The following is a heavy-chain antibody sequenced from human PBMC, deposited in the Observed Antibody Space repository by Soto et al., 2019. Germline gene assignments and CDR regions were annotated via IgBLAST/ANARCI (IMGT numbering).Heavy chain of an antibody. D-gene: IGHD6-13*01. J-gene: IGHJ5*02. CDR3: ATFSSNWYLDNWFDP. Sequence: QMQLVQSGPEVKKPGTSVKVSCKASGFTFTSSAVQWVRQARVQRLEWIGWIVVGSGNTNYAQKFQERVTITRDMSTSTAYMELSSLRSEDTAVYYCATFSSNWYLDNWFDPWGQGTLVTVSS. CDR1: GFTFTSSA. V-gene: IGHV1-58*01. CDR2: IVVGSGNT.